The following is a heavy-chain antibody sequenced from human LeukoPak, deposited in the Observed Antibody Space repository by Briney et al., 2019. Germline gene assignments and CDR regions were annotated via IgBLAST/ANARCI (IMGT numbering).Heavy chain of an antibody. D-gene: IGHD4-17*01. Sequence: GASVKVSCKASGYTFTSYDINWVRQATGQGLEWMGWMNPNSGNTGYAQKFQGRVTITRNTSISTAYMELSSLRSEDTAVYYCARGNDYGDYFDYWGQGTLVTVSS. CDR3: ARGNDYGDYFDY. V-gene: IGHV1-8*03. CDR2: MNPNSGNT. J-gene: IGHJ4*02. CDR1: GYTFTSYD.